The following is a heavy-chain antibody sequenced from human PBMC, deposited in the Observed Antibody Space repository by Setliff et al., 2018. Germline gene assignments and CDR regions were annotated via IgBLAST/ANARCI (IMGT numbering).Heavy chain of an antibody. CDR1: PGSISRHY. Sequence: PSETLSLTCTVSPGSISRHYWSWFRQAPGKGLEWIGYRHDNGERDYNPSLKSRVTISVDTSKNQFSLKLNSVTAADTGVYYCASCRFQVPYNYWGQGTLVTVSS. V-gene: IGHV4-4*08. CDR2: RHDNGER. J-gene: IGHJ4*02. D-gene: IGHD2-2*02. CDR3: ASCRFQVPYNY.